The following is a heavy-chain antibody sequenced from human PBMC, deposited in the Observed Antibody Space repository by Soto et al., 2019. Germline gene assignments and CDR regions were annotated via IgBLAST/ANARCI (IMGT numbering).Heavy chain of an antibody. CDR3: ARHLGVVTTRPDDAFDI. V-gene: IGHV4-39*01. D-gene: IGHD2-21*02. Sequence: SETLSLTCTVSGGSISSSSYYWGWIRQPPGKGLEWIGSIYYSGSTYYNPSLKSRVTISVDTSKNQFSLKLSSVTAADTAVYYCARHLGVVTTRPDDAFDIWGQGTMVTVSS. J-gene: IGHJ3*02. CDR1: GGSISSSSYY. CDR2: IYYSGST.